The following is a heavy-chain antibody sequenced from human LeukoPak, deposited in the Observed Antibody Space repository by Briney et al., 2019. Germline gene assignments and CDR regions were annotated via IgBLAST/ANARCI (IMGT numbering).Heavy chain of an antibody. V-gene: IGHV1-2*02. CDR1: GYTFTDYY. D-gene: IGHD2-15*01. J-gene: IGHJ4*02. Sequence: ASVKVSCKASGYTFTDYYMHWVRQAPGQGLEWMGWINPNSGDTNHAQNFQGRVTLTRDTSISTAYMELSSLRSGDSDVYYCAGEYCSGGSCRQGFDYWGQGTLVTVSS. CDR3: AGEYCSGGSCRQGFDY. CDR2: INPNSGDT.